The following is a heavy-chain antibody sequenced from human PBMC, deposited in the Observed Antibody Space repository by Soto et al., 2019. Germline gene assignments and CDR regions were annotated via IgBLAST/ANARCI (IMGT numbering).Heavy chain of an antibody. CDR3: ARAFFYQGSDSRGYSFDAFDF. D-gene: IGHD3-22*01. CDR1: GYTFTSSG. CDR2: ISGNAGSS. Sequence: QVQLVQSGAEVKKPGAAVKVSCEASGYTFTSSGMSWVRQAPGQGLEWMGWISGNAGSSEDAQRFRGRGTRTPDRSTSTAYMELRSLRSDDTAVYYCARAFFYQGSDSRGYSFDAFDFWGPGTLVTVSS. J-gene: IGHJ3*01. V-gene: IGHV1-18*01.